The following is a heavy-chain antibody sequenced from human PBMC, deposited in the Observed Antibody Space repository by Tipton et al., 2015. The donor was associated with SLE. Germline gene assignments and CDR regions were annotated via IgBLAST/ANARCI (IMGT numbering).Heavy chain of an antibody. J-gene: IGHJ4*02. V-gene: IGHV4-59*12. D-gene: IGHD4-17*01. CDR2: IYYSGST. CDR1: GGSISSYY. CDR3: ARRDDYGDRRALDY. Sequence: TLSLTCIVSGGSISSYYWSWIRQPPGKGLEWIGYIYYSGSTNYNPSLKSRVTISVDTSKNQFSLKLSSVTAADTAVYYCARRDDYGDRRALDYWGQGTLVTVSS.